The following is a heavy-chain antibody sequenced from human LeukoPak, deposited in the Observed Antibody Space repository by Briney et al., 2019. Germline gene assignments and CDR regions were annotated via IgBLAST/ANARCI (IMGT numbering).Heavy chain of an antibody. CDR3: ARDPGAV. D-gene: IGHD6-19*01. J-gene: IGHJ4*02. CDR1: GFTLRSYT. Sequence: GGSLRLSCAASGFTLRSYTMNWVRQAPGKGLEWVSSIGISSNKIYYADSVKGRFIISRDNAKNSLYLQMNSLRAEDTAVYYCARDPGAVWGQGTLVTVSS. CDR2: IGISSNKI. V-gene: IGHV3-21*01.